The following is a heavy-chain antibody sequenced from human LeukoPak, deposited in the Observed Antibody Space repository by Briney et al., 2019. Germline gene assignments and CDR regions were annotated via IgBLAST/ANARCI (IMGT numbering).Heavy chain of an antibody. CDR1: GYTFTSYG. D-gene: IGHD2-2*03. CDR2: ISAYNGNT. V-gene: IGHV1-18*01. J-gene: IGHJ4*02. CDR3: ARDRVGVDIVVVPAGEFDY. Sequence: ASVKVSCKASGYTFTSYGISWVRQAPGQGLEWMGWISAYNGNTNYAQKLQGRVTMTTDTSTSTAHMELRSLRSDDTAVYYCARDRVGVDIVVVPAGEFDYWGQGTLVTVSS.